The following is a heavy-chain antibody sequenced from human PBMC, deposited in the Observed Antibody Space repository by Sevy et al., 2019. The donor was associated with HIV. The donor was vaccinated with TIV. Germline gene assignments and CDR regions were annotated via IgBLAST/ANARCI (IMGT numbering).Heavy chain of an antibody. CDR2: IYYDGNNN. Sequence: GGSLRLSCAASGFTFNTYGMHWVRQAPGKGLEWVALIYYDGNNNVYADSVKGRFTISRDNSKNTLFLQMNSLRAEDTAFSYCARDLGIAVAPDYWGQGTLVTVSS. CDR1: GFTFNTYG. D-gene: IGHD6-19*01. V-gene: IGHV3-33*01. CDR3: ARDLGIAVAPDY. J-gene: IGHJ4*02.